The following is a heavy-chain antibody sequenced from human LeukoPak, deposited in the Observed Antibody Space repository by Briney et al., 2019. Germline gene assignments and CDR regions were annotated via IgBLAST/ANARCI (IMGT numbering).Heavy chain of an antibody. CDR1: GGTFSSYA. J-gene: IGHJ5*02. V-gene: IGHV1-69*05. D-gene: IGHD6-6*01. CDR3: ARRTPYSSSGGWFDP. CDR2: IIPIFGTA. Sequence: SVKVSCKASGGTFSSYATSWVRQAPGQGLEWMGGIIPIFGTANYAQKFQGRVTITTDESTSTAYMELSSLRSEDTAVYYCARRTPYSSSGGWFDPWGQGTLVTVSS.